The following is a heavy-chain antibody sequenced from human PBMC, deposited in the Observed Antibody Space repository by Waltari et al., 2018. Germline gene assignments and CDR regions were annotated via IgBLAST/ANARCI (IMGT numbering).Heavy chain of an antibody. CDR1: GFTFSSYA. J-gene: IGHJ6*03. D-gene: IGHD3-9*01. V-gene: IGHV3-23*03. Sequence: EVQLLESGGGLVQPGGSLRLSCAASGFTFSSYAMSWVRQAPGKGLEWVSVIYSGGSSTYYADSEKGRFTISRDNSKNTLYLQMNSLRAEDTAVYYCAKGKRRYFDWPFRYYYYMDVWGKGTTVTVSS. CDR3: AKGKRRYFDWPFRYYYYMDV. CDR2: IYSGGSST.